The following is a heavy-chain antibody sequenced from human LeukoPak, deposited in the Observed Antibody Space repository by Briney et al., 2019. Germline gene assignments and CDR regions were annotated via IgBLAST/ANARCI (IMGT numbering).Heavy chain of an antibody. J-gene: IGHJ6*02. D-gene: IGHD2-15*01. V-gene: IGHV1-18*01. CDR1: GYTFTSYG. CDR3: ARGIVVVVAAPYYYGMDV. Sequence: GASVKVSRKASGYTFTSYGISWVRQAPGQGLEWMGWISAYNGNTNYAQKLQGRVTMTTDTSTSTAYMELRSLRSDDTAVYYCARGIVVVVAAPYYYGMDVWGQGTTVTVSS. CDR2: ISAYNGNT.